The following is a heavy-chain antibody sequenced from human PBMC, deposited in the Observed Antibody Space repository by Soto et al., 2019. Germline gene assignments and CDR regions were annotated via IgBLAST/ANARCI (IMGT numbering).Heavy chain of an antibody. D-gene: IGHD3-10*01. CDR1: GFTFSSYA. Sequence: VQLVESGGGVVQPGRSLRLSCAASGFTFSSYAMHWVRQAPGKGLAWVAVISYDGSNKYYADSVKGRFTISRDNSKNALYLQMNSLRAEDTAVYYCARAMGGIYSYYYGMDVWGQGTTVTVSS. V-gene: IGHV3-30-3*01. J-gene: IGHJ6*02. CDR3: ARAMGGIYSYYYGMDV. CDR2: ISYDGSNK.